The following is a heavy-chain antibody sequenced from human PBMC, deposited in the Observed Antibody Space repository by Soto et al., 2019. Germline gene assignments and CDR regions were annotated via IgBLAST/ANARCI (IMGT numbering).Heavy chain of an antibody. V-gene: IGHV1-8*01. CDR3: ARPYCDSTSCYTDWFDP. CDR2: VNPKSGNT. D-gene: IGHD2-2*02. Sequence: QVQLVQSGAEVKKPGASVKVSCKASGYSFSTYDINWVRQAAGQGLEWMGWVNPKSGNTDYAQRFRGRVTMTSNTSISTAYMELSALTPEDTAVYYCARPYCDSTSCYTDWFDPWGPGTLVTVSS. J-gene: IGHJ5*02. CDR1: GYSFSTYD.